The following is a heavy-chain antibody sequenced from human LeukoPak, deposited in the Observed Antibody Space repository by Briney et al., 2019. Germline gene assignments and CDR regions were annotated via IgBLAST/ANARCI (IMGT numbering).Heavy chain of an antibody. CDR2: IYYSGST. CDR1: GGSISSYY. J-gene: IGHJ6*03. D-gene: IGHD2-15*01. Sequence: PSETLSLTCTVSGGSISSYYWSWIRQPPGKGLEWIGYIYYSGSTNYNPSLKSRVTISVDTSKNQFSLKLSSVTAADTAVYYCARGCGGSCHYYYYYMDVWGKATTVTVSS. CDR3: ARGCGGSCHYYYYYMDV. V-gene: IGHV4-59*01.